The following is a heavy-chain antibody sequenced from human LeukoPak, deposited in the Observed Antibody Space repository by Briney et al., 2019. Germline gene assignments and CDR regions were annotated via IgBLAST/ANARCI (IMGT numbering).Heavy chain of an antibody. CDR3: ARVVNGIVAY. J-gene: IGHJ4*02. D-gene: IGHD2-15*01. Sequence: SETLSLTCAVSGGSISSGGYYWSWIRQHPGKGLEWIGYIYYSGSTYYNSSLKSRVTISVDTSKNQFSLKLSSVTAADTAVYYCARVVNGIVAYWGQGTLVTVSS. CDR2: IYYSGST. V-gene: IGHV4-31*11. CDR1: GGSISSGGYY.